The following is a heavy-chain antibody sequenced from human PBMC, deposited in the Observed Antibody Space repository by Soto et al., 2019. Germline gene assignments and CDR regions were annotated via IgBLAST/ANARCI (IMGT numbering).Heavy chain of an antibody. V-gene: IGHV1-2*02. Sequence: ASVKVSCNASGYTFTGHYMHWVRQAPGQGLEWMGWINPNTGGTSCAQKFQGRVTMARDTSISTAYMELSRLRSDDTAVYYCAAVTGGVTLDYWGQGTLVTVPA. CDR2: INPNTGGT. D-gene: IGHD6-19*01. J-gene: IGHJ4*02. CDR1: GYTFTGHY. CDR3: AAVTGGVTLDY.